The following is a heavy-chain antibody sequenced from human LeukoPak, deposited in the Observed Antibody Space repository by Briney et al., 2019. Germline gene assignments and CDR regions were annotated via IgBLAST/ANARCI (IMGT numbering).Heavy chain of an antibody. CDR1: GGSISSYY. CDR3: ARLPYYYDSSGSDY. D-gene: IGHD3-22*01. V-gene: IGHV4-59*01. CDR2: IYYSGST. Sequence: SETLSLTCTASGGSISSYYWSWIRQPPGKGLEWIGYIYYSGSTNHNPSLKSRVTISVDTSKNQFSLKLSSVTAADTAVYYCARLPYYYDSSGSDYWGQGTLVTVSS. J-gene: IGHJ4*02.